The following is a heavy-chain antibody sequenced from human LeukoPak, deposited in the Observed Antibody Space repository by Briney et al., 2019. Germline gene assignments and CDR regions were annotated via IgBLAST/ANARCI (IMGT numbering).Heavy chain of an antibody. CDR3: GRDTAGYCSGGRRYPNCIDP. J-gene: IGHJ5*02. D-gene: IGHD2-15*01. CDR1: GGSISSYY. Sequence: SETLSLTCTVSGGSISSYYWSWIRQPAGTGLQWIGRIYTSGSTNYNPSLKSRVTISVDKSKNQFSLKLSSVSAGPPAAHYCGRDTAGYCSGGRRYPNCIDPWGQGTLVTVSS. V-gene: IGHV4-4*07. CDR2: IYTSGST.